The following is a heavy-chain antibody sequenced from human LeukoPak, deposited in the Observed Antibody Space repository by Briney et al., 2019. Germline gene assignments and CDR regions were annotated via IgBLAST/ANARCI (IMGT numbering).Heavy chain of an antibody. CDR1: GGSFSGYY. D-gene: IGHD5-12*01. V-gene: IGHV4-34*01. J-gene: IGHJ4*02. CDR2: INHSGST. CDR3: ARFVMSGYGTPDKYYFDY. Sequence: SETLSLTCAVYGGSFSGYYWSWIRQPPGKGLEWIGEINHSGSTNYNPSLKSRVTISVDTSKNQFSLQLNSVTPEDTAVYYCARFVMSGYGTPDKYYFDYWGQGTLVTVSS.